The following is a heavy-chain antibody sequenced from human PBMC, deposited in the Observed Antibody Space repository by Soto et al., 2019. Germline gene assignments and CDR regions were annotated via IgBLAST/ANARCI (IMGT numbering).Heavy chain of an antibody. CDR1: GVSISNYY. V-gene: IGHV4-59*08. CDR2: IYYTGST. CDR3: ARRVGATAGHFDF. J-gene: IGHJ4*02. D-gene: IGHD6-13*01. Sequence: QVLLQESGPGLVKPSETLSLTRTVSGVSISNYYWSWIRQSPGEGLEYIGYIYYTGSTNYNPSLKSRVTISIDTSENQFSLKLTSVTAADTAVYYCARRVGATAGHFDFWGQGTLVTVSS.